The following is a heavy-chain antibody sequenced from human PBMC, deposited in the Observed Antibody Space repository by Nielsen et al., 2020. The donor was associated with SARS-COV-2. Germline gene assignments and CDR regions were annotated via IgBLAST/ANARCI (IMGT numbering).Heavy chain of an antibody. CDR3: ATTANYYGSGSYYTSMGLN. CDR2: IYSGGST. J-gene: IGHJ4*02. V-gene: IGHV3-66*01. Sequence: GGSLRLSCAASGFTVSSNYMSWVRQAPGKGLEWVSVIYSGGSTYYADSVKGRFTISRDNSKNTLYFQMNSLRAEDTAVYYCATTANYYGSGSYYTSMGLNWGQGTLVTVSS. D-gene: IGHD3-10*01. CDR1: GFTVSSNY.